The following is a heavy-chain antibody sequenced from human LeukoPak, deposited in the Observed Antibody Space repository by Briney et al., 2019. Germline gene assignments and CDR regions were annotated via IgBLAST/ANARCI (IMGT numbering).Heavy chain of an antibody. CDR3: ARAVYYDILTGYPNYYYYYMDV. CDR2: MNPNSGNT. Sequence: ASVKVSCKASGYTFTGYYMHWVRQAPGQGLEWMGWMNPNSGNTGYAQKFQGRVTMTRNTSISTAYMELSSLRSEDTAVYYCARAVYYDILTGYPNYYYYYMDVWGKGTTVTISS. J-gene: IGHJ6*03. V-gene: IGHV1-8*02. D-gene: IGHD3-9*01. CDR1: GYTFTGYY.